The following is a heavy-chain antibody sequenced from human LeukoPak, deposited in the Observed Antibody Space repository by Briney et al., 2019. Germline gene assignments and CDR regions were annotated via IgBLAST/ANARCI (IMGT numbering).Heavy chain of an antibody. D-gene: IGHD3-9*01. Sequence: GGSLRLSCAASGFTFSSHAMSWVRQAPGKGLEWVSTISTNGGSTYYADSVKGRFTISRDNSKNTLYLQMNSLRAEDTAVYYCAKVSLTGYKDGMDVWGQGTTVTVSS. CDR2: ISTNGGST. V-gene: IGHV3-23*01. CDR1: GFTFSSHA. J-gene: IGHJ6*02. CDR3: AKVSLTGYKDGMDV.